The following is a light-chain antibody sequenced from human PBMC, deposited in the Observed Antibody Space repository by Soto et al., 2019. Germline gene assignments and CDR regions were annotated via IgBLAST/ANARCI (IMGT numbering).Light chain of an antibody. J-gene: IGKJ5*01. Sequence: DFQMTQSPSTLSASVGDRVTITCRASQSISSWLAWYQQKPGKAPKLLIYDASSLESGVPSRFSGSGSGTEFTLTISSLQPDDFATYYCQQYNSYSPMITFGQGTRLEIK. CDR1: QSISSW. CDR2: DAS. V-gene: IGKV1-5*01. CDR3: QQYNSYSPMIT.